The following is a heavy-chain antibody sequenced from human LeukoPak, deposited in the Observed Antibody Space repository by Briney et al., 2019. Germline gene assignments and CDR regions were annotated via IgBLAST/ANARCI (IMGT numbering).Heavy chain of an antibody. J-gene: IGHJ4*02. V-gene: IGHV1-2*02. CDR2: INPNSGDT. Sequence: VASVKVSCKASGYTFTGHYMYWVRQAPGQGLECMGWINPNSGDTNYAQNFQGRVTMTRDTSITTGYMELSRLKFDDTAVYYCARDRSMEVGPSTDYFDFWGQGTLVTVSS. CDR1: GYTFTGHY. D-gene: IGHD1-26*01. CDR3: ARDRSMEVGPSTDYFDF.